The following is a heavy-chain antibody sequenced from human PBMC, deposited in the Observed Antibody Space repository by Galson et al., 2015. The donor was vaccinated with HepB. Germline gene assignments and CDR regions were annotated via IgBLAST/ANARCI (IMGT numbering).Heavy chain of an antibody. V-gene: IGHV6-1*01. CDR1: GDSVSGNSGA. D-gene: IGHD3-10*01. J-gene: IGHJ3*02. Sequence: CAISGDSVSGNSGAWSWIRQSPSRGLEWLGRTYYRSKWYNDYAISVESRITINPDTSKNQFSLQLNSVAPEDTAVYYCAREGDYYGSGSDDAFDIWGQGTMVTVSS. CDR3: AREGDYYGSGSDDAFDI. CDR2: TYYRSKWYN.